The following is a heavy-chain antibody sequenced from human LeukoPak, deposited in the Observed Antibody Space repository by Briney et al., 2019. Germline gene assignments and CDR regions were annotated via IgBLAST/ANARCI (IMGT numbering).Heavy chain of an antibody. Sequence: PSETLSLTCAVYGGSFSGYYWSWIRQPPGKGLEWIGEINHSGSTNYNPSLKSRVTLSLDTSKNQFSLKLSSVTAADTAVYYCAISTGYYRKVFDYWGQGTPVTVSS. CDR2: INHSGST. V-gene: IGHV4-34*01. J-gene: IGHJ4*02. CDR3: AISTGYYRKVFDY. CDR1: GGSFSGYY. D-gene: IGHD3-9*01.